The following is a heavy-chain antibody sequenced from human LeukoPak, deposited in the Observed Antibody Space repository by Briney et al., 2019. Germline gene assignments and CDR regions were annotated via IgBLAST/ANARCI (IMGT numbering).Heavy chain of an antibody. J-gene: IGHJ3*02. Sequence: GGSLRLSCAASGFTFSSYAMSWVRQAPGKGLEWVSAISGGGSSTYYADSVKGRFTISRDNSQNTLYLQMNSLRAEDTAVYYCAKGRGSKDSGSYSHHDAFDIWGQGTMVTVSS. CDR3: AKGRGSKDSGSYSHHDAFDI. V-gene: IGHV3-23*01. CDR2: ISGGGSST. CDR1: GFTFSSYA. D-gene: IGHD1-26*01.